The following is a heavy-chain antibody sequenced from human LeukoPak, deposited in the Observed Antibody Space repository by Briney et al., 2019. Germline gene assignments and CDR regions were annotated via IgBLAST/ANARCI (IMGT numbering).Heavy chain of an antibody. J-gene: IGHJ4*02. CDR1: GGSLSGHY. CDR3: ARFSWGCSTASCYLTN. Sequence: SETLSLTCTVGGGSLSGHYWGWIRQPPGKGLELVGHIYYTGPTFYNPSLNSRVTITLDTSRNQLSLRLTSVIAADTAVYYCARFSWGCSTASCYLTNWGQGALVTVSS. D-gene: IGHD2-2*01. CDR2: IYYTGPT. V-gene: IGHV4-59*11.